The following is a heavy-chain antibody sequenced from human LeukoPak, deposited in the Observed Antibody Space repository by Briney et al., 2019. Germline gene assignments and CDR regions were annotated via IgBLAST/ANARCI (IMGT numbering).Heavy chain of an antibody. J-gene: IGHJ4*02. Sequence: ASEKVSCKVSGYTLTELSMHWVRQAPGKGLEWMGGFDPEDGETIYAQKFQGRVTMTEDTSTDTAYMELSSLRSEDTAVYYCATAPLAAAGRFDYCGQGTLVTVSS. CDR1: GYTLTELS. V-gene: IGHV1-24*01. CDR2: FDPEDGET. D-gene: IGHD6-13*01. CDR3: ATAPLAAAGRFDY.